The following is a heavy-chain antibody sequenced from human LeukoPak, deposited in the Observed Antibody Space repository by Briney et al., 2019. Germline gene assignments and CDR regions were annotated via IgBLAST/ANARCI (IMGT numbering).Heavy chain of an antibody. J-gene: IGHJ4*02. Sequence: GGSLRFSCAASRFTFSNYGLSWLRQAPGKGLEWFSGITGSGGSTYYADSVKGRFTISRDNSKNTLYLQMNSLRAEDTAIYYCARDERLLSFLKWGQGTLVTVSS. V-gene: IGHV3-23*01. CDR3: ARDERLLSFLK. CDR1: RFTFSNYG. CDR2: ITGSGGST. D-gene: IGHD3-3*01.